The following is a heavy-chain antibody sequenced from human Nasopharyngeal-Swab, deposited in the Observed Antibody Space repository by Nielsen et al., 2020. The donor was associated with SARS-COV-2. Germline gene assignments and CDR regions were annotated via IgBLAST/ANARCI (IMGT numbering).Heavy chain of an antibody. CDR3: ARSGGDYYDSPFDY. J-gene: IGHJ4*02. CDR1: GGSFSGYF. Sequence: SETLSLTCAVYGGSFSGYFWSWIRQPPGKGLEWIGEINHSGSTNSNPSLKSRVTISVDTSKNQFSLKLSSVTAADTAVYYCARSGGDYYDSPFDYWGQGTLVTVSS. V-gene: IGHV4-34*01. CDR2: INHSGST. D-gene: IGHD3-22*01.